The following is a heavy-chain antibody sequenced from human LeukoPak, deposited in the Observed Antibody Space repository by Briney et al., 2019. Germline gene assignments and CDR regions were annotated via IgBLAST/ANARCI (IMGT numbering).Heavy chain of an antibody. J-gene: IGHJ4*02. Sequence: ASVKVSCKASGYTFTSYGISGVRQAPGQGLEWMGWISAYNGNGNYAQKLQGRVTMTTDTSKSTAYMEMRGLRSDDRGVYYCARGSSSLDYWGQGTLVTVSS. V-gene: IGHV1-18*01. CDR1: GYTFTSYG. CDR2: ISAYNGNG. CDR3: ARGSSSLDY. D-gene: IGHD6-13*01.